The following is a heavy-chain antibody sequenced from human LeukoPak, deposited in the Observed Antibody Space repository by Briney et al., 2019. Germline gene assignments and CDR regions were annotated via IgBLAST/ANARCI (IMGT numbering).Heavy chain of an antibody. CDR1: GGSISSYY. J-gene: IGHJ4*02. CDR2: IYYSGST. CDR3: ARDGWNYYDSSGYYYPFDY. D-gene: IGHD3-22*01. V-gene: IGHV4-59*01. Sequence: SETLSLTCTVSGGSISSYYWSWIRQPPGKGLEWIGYIYYSGSTSYNPSLKSRVTISVDTSKNQFSLKLSSVTAADTAVYYCARDGWNYYDSSGYYYPFDYWGQGTLVTVSS.